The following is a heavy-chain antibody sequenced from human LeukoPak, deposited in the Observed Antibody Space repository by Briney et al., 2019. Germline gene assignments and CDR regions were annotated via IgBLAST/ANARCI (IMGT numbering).Heavy chain of an antibody. CDR3: ARGRGRITMVRGVISPQDY. CDR1: GYTFTSYA. J-gene: IGHJ4*02. CDR2: INAGNGNT. V-gene: IGHV1-3*01. Sequence: ASVKVSCKASGYTFTSYAMHWVRQAPGQRLEWMGWINAGNGNTKYSQKFQGRVTITRDTSASTAYMELSSLRSEDTAVYYCARGRGRITMVRGVISPQDYWGQGTLVTVSS. D-gene: IGHD3-10*01.